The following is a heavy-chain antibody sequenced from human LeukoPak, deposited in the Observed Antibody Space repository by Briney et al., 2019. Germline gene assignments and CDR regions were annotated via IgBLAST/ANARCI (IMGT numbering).Heavy chain of an antibody. J-gene: IGHJ4*02. D-gene: IGHD6-19*01. CDR2: INPNSGGT. CDR3: TRCRGIAVPGPLFGY. CDR1: GYTFTDYY. Sequence: ASVKVSCKASGYTFTDYYMHWVRQAPGQGLEWMGWINPNSGGTNYVQKFQGRVTMTRDTSISTVYMEVNSLRSDDTAVYYCTRCRGIAVPGPLFGYWGQGTLVTVSS. V-gene: IGHV1-2*02.